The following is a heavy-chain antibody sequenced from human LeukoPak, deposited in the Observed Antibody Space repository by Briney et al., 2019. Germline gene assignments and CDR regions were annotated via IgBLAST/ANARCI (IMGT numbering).Heavy chain of an antibody. Sequence: GGSLRLSCAASGFAFSTYGMNWVRQAPGKGLEWVSYITSRSTIYYADSVKGRFTICRDNVKNSLYLEMNSLRDDDTAVYYCARRVSGSYLDYWGQGVLVTVS. CDR3: ARRVSGSYLDY. CDR2: ITSRSTI. D-gene: IGHD3-10*01. CDR1: GFAFSTYG. J-gene: IGHJ4*02. V-gene: IGHV3-48*02.